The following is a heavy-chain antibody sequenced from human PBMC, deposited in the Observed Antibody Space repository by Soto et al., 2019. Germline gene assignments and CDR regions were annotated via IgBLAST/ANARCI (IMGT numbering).Heavy chain of an antibody. V-gene: IGHV3-15*01. J-gene: IGHJ4*02. CDR2: IKGEADGGTT. CDR3: ASLSNSARYIDF. CDR1: GFTFSNAW. Sequence: PGGSLRLSCAASGFTFSNAWMSWVRQAPGKGLEWVGRIKGEADGGTTDYAAPVKGRITISRDHSKDTLYLQMNSLKTEDTAVYYCASLSNSARYIDFWGQGTLVTVSS. D-gene: IGHD1-26*01.